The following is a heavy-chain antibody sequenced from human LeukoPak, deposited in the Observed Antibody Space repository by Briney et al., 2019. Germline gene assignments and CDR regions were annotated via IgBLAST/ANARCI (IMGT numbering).Heavy chain of an antibody. Sequence: SETLSLTCAVYSASSSGYFWSWIRQPPGKGLEWIGEINHSGSTNYNPSLKSRVTISVDTSKNQFSLRLSSVTAADTAVYYCARGRVAFSWGQGTMVTVSS. CDR1: SASSSGYF. J-gene: IGHJ3*01. CDR3: ARGRVAFS. D-gene: IGHD2-21*01. V-gene: IGHV4-34*01. CDR2: INHSGST.